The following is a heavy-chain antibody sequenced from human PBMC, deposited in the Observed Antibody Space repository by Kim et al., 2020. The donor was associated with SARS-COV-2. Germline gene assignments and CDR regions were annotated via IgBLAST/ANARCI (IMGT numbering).Heavy chain of an antibody. CDR1: GFTVSSNY. CDR2: IYSGGST. J-gene: IGHJ6*02. CDR3: ARGLFYYDSSGYYYYSMDV. Sequence: GGSLRLSCAASGFTVSSNYMSWVRQAPGKGLEWVSVIYSGGSTYYADSVKGRFTISRDNTKNTLYLQMNSLRAEDTAVYYCARGLFYYDSSGYYYYSMDVWGQGTTVTVSS. D-gene: IGHD3-22*01. V-gene: IGHV3-66*02.